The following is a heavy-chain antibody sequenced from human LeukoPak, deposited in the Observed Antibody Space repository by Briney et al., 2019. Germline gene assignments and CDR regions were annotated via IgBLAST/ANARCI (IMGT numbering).Heavy chain of an antibody. Sequence: GGSLRLSCAASGFTFSSYAMSWVRQAPGKGLEWVSAISGSGGSTYYADSVKGRFTISRDNSKNTLYLQITSLRPEDTAVYYCARDGRFRAVDYWGQGTLVSVSS. CDR2: ISGSGGST. D-gene: IGHD3-16*01. CDR3: ARDGRFRAVDY. J-gene: IGHJ4*02. V-gene: IGHV3-23*01. CDR1: GFTFSSYA.